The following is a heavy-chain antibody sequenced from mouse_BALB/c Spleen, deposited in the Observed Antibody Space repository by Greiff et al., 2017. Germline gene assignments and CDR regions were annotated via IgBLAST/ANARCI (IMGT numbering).Heavy chain of an antibody. CDR3: ARDLTGKGGYWYFDV. J-gene: IGHJ1*01. D-gene: IGHD4-1*01. V-gene: IGHV2-6-7*01. CDR2: IWGDGST. CDR1: GFSLTGYG. Sequence: QVQLKESGPGLVAPSQSLSITCTVSGFSLTGYGVNWVRQPPGKGLEWLGMIWGDGSTDYNSALKSILSISKDNSKSQVFLKMNSLQTDDTARYYWARDLTGKGGYWYFDVWGAGTTVTVSS.